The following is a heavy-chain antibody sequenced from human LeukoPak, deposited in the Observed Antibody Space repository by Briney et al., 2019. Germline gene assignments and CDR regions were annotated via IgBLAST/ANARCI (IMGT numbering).Heavy chain of an antibody. CDR2: IYYSGST. Sequence: PSETLSLTCTVSGGSISSYYWSWIRQPPGKGLEWIGYIYYSGSTNYNPSLKSRVTISVDTSKNQFSLKLSSVTAADTAVYYCARLNYYDSSGYYYPWIDYWGQGTLVTSPQ. V-gene: IGHV4-59*01. D-gene: IGHD3-22*01. CDR1: GGSISSYY. J-gene: IGHJ4*02. CDR3: ARLNYYDSSGYYYPWIDY.